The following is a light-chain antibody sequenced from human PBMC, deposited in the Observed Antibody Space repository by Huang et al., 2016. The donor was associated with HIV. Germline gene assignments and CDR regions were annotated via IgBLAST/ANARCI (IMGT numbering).Light chain of an antibody. J-gene: IGKJ4*01. V-gene: IGKV1-39*01. Sequence: DIQMTQSPSSLSASIGDRVTITYRPSQSVSTYLHWYQQKPGKAPKLRIYAASSLQSGVPSRFSGSGSGTDFTLTISSVQPEDFATYYCQQTYSAPLTFGGGTRVEIK. CDR1: QSVSTY. CDR3: QQTYSAPLT. CDR2: AAS.